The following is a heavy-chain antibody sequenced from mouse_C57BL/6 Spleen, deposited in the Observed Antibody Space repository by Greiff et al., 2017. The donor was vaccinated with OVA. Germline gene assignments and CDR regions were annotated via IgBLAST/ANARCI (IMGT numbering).Heavy chain of an antibody. J-gene: IGHJ3*01. CDR3: ARMGYDYDGRGAWFAY. CDR2: IWWDDDK. CDR1: GFSLSTFGMG. D-gene: IGHD2-4*01. V-gene: IGHV8-8*01. Sequence: QVTLKESGPGILQPSQTLSLTCSFSGFSLSTFGMGVGWIRQPSGKGLEWLAHIWWDDDKYYNPALKSRLTISKDTSKNQVFLKIAHVDTADTATYYCARMGYDYDGRGAWFAYWGQGTLVTVSA.